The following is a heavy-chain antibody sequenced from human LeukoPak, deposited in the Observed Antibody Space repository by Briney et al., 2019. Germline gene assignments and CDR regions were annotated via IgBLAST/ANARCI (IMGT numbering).Heavy chain of an antibody. Sequence: GGSLRLSCAASGFTFSTYYMNWIREAPGKGLEWLTYISSSGNITYYADSVKGRFTVSRDNMKNVLFLEMNSLRVEDTAIYYCEAGIGDYWGQGSLVTVSS. CDR2: ISSSGNIT. V-gene: IGHV3-11*01. CDR1: GFTFSTYY. J-gene: IGHJ4*01. D-gene: IGHD6-19*01. CDR3: EAGIGDY.